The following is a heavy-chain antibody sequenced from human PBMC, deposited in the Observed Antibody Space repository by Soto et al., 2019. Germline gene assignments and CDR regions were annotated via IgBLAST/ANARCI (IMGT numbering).Heavy chain of an antibody. CDR2: IIPILGIA. V-gene: IGHV1-69*02. D-gene: IGHD3-3*01. J-gene: IGHJ4*02. CDR1: GGTFSSYT. CDR3: ARVARRGVFGVVIRDY. Sequence: QVQLVQSGAEVKKPGSSVKVSCKASGGTFSSYTISWVRQAPGQGLEWMGRIIPILGIANYAQKVQGRVTITADKSTSTAYMELSSLRSEDTAVYYCARVARRGVFGVVIRDYWGQGTLVTVAS.